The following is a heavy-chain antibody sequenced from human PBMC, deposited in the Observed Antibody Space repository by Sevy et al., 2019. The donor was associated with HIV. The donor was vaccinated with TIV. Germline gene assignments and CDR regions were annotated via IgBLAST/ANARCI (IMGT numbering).Heavy chain of an antibody. CDR1: GASFSGYY. Sequence: SETLSLTCAVYGASFSGYYWSWIRQPPGKGLEWIGEINHSGSTNYNPSLKSRVTISVDTSKNQFSLKLSSVTAADTAVYYCARLYSGSFDYWGQRTLVTVSS. CDR2: INHSGST. J-gene: IGHJ4*02. V-gene: IGHV4-34*01. D-gene: IGHD5-12*01. CDR3: ARLYSGSFDY.